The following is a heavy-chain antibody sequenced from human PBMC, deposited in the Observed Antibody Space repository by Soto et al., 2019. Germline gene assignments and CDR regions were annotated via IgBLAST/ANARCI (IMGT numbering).Heavy chain of an antibody. CDR1: GGSFSGYY. V-gene: IGHV4-34*01. J-gene: IGHJ5*02. Sequence: SETLSLTCAVYGGSFSGYYWSWIRQPPGKGLEWIGEINHSGSTNYNPSLKSRVTISVDTSKNQFSLKLSSVTAADTAVYYCARDGMVTNAHVHPWGQGTLVTVSS. CDR2: INHSGST. D-gene: IGHD2-21*02. CDR3: ARDGMVTNAHVHP.